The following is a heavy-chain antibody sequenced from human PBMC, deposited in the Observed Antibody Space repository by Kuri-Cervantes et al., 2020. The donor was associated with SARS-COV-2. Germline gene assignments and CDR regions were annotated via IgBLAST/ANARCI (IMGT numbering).Heavy chain of an antibody. D-gene: IGHD2-2*01. Sequence: ASVKVSCKASGYTFTSYYMHWVRQAPGQGLEWMGWINPNSGGTNYAQKFQGRVTMTRDTSISTAYMELSRLRSDDTAVYYCAREGYCSSTSCQIFDYWGQGTLVTVSS. J-gene: IGHJ4*02. CDR1: GYTFTSYY. CDR2: INPNSGGT. CDR3: AREGYCSSTSCQIFDY. V-gene: IGHV1-2*02.